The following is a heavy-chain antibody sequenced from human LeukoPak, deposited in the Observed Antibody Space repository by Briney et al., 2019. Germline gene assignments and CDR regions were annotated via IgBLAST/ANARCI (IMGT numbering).Heavy chain of an antibody. J-gene: IGHJ4*02. CDR3: ARLPYRDGVAQDY. D-gene: IGHD3-16*02. CDR1: GYTFTRYY. Sequence: WASVKVSCKTSGYTFTRYYMQWVRRAPGHGLEWMGIINPISGATDYAQKFQGRVTMTRDTSTSTVYMGLGSLRSEDTAMYYCARLPYRDGVAQDYWGQGTLVTVSP. CDR2: INPISGAT. V-gene: IGHV1-46*01.